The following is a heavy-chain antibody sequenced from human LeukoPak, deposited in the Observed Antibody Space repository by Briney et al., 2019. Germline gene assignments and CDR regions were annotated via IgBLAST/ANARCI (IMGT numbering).Heavy chain of an antibody. D-gene: IGHD4-23*01. CDR2: IIPNFGTA. CDR1: GGTFSSYA. Sequence: ASVKVSCKASGGTFSSYAISWVRQAPGQGLEWMGGIIPNFGTANYAQKFQGRVTITRDTSTSTAYMELSSLRSEDTAVYYCAKGRRPTRVVTPKYYYYYMDVWGKGTTVTVS. J-gene: IGHJ6*03. V-gene: IGHV1-69*05. CDR3: AKGRRPTRVVTPKYYYYYMDV.